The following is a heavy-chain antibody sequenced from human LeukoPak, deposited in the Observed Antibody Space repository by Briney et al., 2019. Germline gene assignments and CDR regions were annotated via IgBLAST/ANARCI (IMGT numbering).Heavy chain of an antibody. CDR1: GFIFSNYW. J-gene: IGHJ4*02. CDR3: ARSLPYGTTWYGRSDF. D-gene: IGHD6-13*01. V-gene: IGHV3-74*01. Sequence: QTGGSLRLSCAASGFIFSNYWMHWVRQAPGKGLVWVSRITSDGSSTNYADSVKGRFTISRDNAMNSLYLQMNSLRAEDTAIYYCARSLPYGTTWYGRSDFWGQGTLVTVSS. CDR2: ITSDGSST.